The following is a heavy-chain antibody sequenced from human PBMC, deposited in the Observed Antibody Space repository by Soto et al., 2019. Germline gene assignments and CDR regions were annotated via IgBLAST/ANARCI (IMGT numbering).Heavy chain of an antibody. V-gene: IGHV3-21*01. CDR2: ISSSSSYI. J-gene: IGHJ4*02. Sequence: EVQLVESGGGLVKPGGSLRLSCAASGFTFSSYSMNWVRQAPGKGLEWVSSISSSSSYIYYADSVKGRFTISRDNAKNSLYLQMNSLGAEDTAVYYCARSVNWNRLFTFDYWGQGTLVTVSS. CDR3: ARSVNWNRLFTFDY. CDR1: GFTFSSYS. D-gene: IGHD1-1*01.